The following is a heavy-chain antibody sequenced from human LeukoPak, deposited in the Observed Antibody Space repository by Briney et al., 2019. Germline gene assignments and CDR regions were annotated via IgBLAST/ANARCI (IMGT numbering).Heavy chain of an antibody. CDR2: IYYSGST. V-gene: IGHV4-30-4*07. CDR1: GGSISSGGYS. CDR3: AGQYCSGGSCYWFDP. D-gene: IGHD2-15*01. Sequence: PSQTLSLTCAVSGGSISSGGYSWSWIRQPPGKGLEWIGYIYYSGSTYYNPSLKSRVTISVDTSKNQFSLKPSSVTAADTAMYYCAGQYCSGGSCYWFDPWGQGTLVTVSS. J-gene: IGHJ5*02.